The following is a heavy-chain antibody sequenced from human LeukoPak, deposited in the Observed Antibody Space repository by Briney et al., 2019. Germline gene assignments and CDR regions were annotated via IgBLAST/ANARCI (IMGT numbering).Heavy chain of an antibody. V-gene: IGHV3-23*01. CDR1: GFTFSSYA. Sequence: GGSLRLSCAASGFTFSSYAMSWVRQAPGKGLEWVSAISGSGGSTYYADPVKGRFTISRDNSKNTLYLQMNSLRAEDTAVYYCAKDIAAHPVGGYWGQGTLVTVSS. D-gene: IGHD6-6*01. CDR3: AKDIAAHPVGGY. J-gene: IGHJ4*02. CDR2: ISGSGGST.